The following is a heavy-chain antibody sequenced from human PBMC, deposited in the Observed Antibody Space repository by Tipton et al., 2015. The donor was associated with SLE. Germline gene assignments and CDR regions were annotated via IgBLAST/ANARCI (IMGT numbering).Heavy chain of an antibody. J-gene: IGHJ4*02. CDR1: GVSIRTPTYY. D-gene: IGHD5-24*01. CDR2: ISHSGNT. CDR3: ARKELSTMRDY. V-gene: IGHV4-39*07. Sequence: TLSLTCTVSGVSIRTPTYYWGWIRQPPGKGLEWIGTISHSGNTYSHTSLESRVTIPVDTSQNQFSMSLSSVSAADTAVYYCARKELSTMRDYWGQGTLVTVSS.